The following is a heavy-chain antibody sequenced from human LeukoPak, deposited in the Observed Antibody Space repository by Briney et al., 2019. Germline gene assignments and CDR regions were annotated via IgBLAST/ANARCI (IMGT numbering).Heavy chain of an antibody. Sequence: GGSLRLSCAASGFTFSSYAMSWVRQAPGKGLEWVSAISGSGGSTYYADSVKGGFTISRDNSKNTLYLQMNSLRAEDTAVYYCAKDEGSSGLFWYFDYWGQGTLVTVSS. D-gene: IGHD6-19*01. V-gene: IGHV3-23*01. J-gene: IGHJ4*02. CDR3: AKDEGSSGLFWYFDY. CDR1: GFTFSSYA. CDR2: ISGSGGST.